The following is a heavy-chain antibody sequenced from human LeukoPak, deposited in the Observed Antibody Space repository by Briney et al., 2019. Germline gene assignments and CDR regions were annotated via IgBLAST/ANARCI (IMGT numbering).Heavy chain of an antibody. D-gene: IGHD6-19*01. CDR2: IYYSGST. CDR1: GGSISSGSYY. V-gene: IGHV4-39*07. CDR3: ARSGIAVAGNFDY. Sequence: SETLSLTCTVSGGSISSGSYYWGWIRQPPGKGLEWIGSIYYSGSTYYNPSLKSRVTISVDTSKNQFSLKLSSVTAADTAVYYCARSGIAVAGNFDYWGQGTLVTVSS. J-gene: IGHJ4*02.